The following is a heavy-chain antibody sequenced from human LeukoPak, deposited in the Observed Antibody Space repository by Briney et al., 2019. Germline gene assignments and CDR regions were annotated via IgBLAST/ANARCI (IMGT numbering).Heavy chain of an antibody. CDR2: IYYSGSN. CDR1: GGSISSYY. CDR3: ARRQAPEKYYDFWSGYSDAFDI. V-gene: IGHV4-59*01. D-gene: IGHD3-3*01. Sequence: SETLSLTCTVSGGSISSYYWSWIRQPPGKGLEWIGYIYYSGSNNYNPSLKSRVTISVDTSKNQFSLKLSSVTAADTAVYYCARRQAPEKYYDFWSGYSDAFDIWGQGTMVTVSS. J-gene: IGHJ3*02.